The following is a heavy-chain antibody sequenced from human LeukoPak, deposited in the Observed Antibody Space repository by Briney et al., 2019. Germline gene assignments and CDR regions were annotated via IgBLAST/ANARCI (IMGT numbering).Heavy chain of an antibody. CDR3: TTGFVMGGTAFDP. V-gene: IGHV3-15*01. Sequence: GGSLRLSCAASGFTSSDVWMSWVRQAPGEGLEWVALIKRKSEGGTTDYVAPVKGRFTISRDDSENTLYLQMNSLKTEDTAVYYCTTGFVMGGTAFDPWGQGTLVTVSA. CDR2: IKRKSEGGTT. CDR1: GFTSSDVW. J-gene: IGHJ5*02. D-gene: IGHD1-26*01.